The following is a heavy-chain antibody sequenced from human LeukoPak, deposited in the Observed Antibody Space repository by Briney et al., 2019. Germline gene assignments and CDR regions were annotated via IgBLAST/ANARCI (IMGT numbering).Heavy chain of an antibody. CDR2: ISAYNGNT. D-gene: IGHD3-9*01. CDR3: ARGGYYYDISTGYYRAEYFQH. V-gene: IGHV1-18*01. Sequence: ASVKVSCKASGYTFTSYGISWVRQAPGQGLEWMGWISAYNGNTNYAQKLQGRVTMTTDTSTSTAYMELRSLRSDDTAVYYCARGGYYYDISTGYYRAEYFQHWGQGTLVTVSS. CDR1: GYTFTSYG. J-gene: IGHJ1*01.